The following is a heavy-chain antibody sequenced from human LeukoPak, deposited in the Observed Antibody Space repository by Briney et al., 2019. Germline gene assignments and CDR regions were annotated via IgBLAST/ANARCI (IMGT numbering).Heavy chain of an antibody. V-gene: IGHV4-34*01. Sequence: PSETLSLTXAVYGGSFSGYYWSWIRQPPGKGLEWIGEINHSGSTNYNPSLKSRVTISVDTSKNQFSLKLSSVTAADTAVYYCARGYYEDSPYRPVDYWGQGTLVTVSS. CDR2: INHSGST. CDR1: GGSFSGYY. CDR3: ARGYYEDSPYRPVDY. D-gene: IGHD3-16*01. J-gene: IGHJ4*02.